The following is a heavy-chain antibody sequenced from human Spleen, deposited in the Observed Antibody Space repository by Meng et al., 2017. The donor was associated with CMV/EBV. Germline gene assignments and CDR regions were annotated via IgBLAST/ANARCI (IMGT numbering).Heavy chain of an antibody. CDR3: AKMGDYSNYEAPYYYYGMDV. CDR1: GGSVSSGSYY. Sequence: SETLSLTCTVSGGSVSSGSYYWSWIRQPPGKGLEWIGDIYYSGNTYYNPSLKSRVTISVDTSKNQFSLELSSVTAADTAVYYCAKMGDYSNYEAPYYYYGMDVWGQGTTVTVSS. V-gene: IGHV4-61*01. CDR2: IYYSGNT. J-gene: IGHJ6*02. D-gene: IGHD4-11*01.